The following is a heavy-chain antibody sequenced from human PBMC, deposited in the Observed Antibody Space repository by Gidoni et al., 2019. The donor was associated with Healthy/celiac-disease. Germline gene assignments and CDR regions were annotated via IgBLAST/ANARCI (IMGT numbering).Heavy chain of an antibody. Sequence: EVQLLESGGGLVQPGGSLRLSCAASGFTFSSYAMTWVRQAPGKGLEWVSGISGSGGSTDYADSVKGRFTISRDNSKNTLYLQMNSLRTEDTAVYYCAKGLSAPDYWGQGTLVTVSS. J-gene: IGHJ4*02. CDR1: GFTFSSYA. CDR2: ISGSGGST. V-gene: IGHV3-23*01. D-gene: IGHD2-15*01. CDR3: AKGLSAPDY.